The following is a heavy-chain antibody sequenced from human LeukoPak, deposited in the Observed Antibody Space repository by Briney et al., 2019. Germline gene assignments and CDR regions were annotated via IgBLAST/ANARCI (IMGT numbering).Heavy chain of an antibody. CDR3: ARDNCSSTSCVDY. V-gene: IGHV3-30-3*01. D-gene: IGHD2-2*01. J-gene: IGHJ4*01. CDR2: ISYDGSNK. CDR1: GFTFSSHA. Sequence: PGRSLRLSCAASGFTFSSHAMHWVRQAPGKGLEWVAVISYDGSNKYYADSVKGRFTISRDNSKNTLYLQMNSLRAEDTAVYYCARDNCSSTSCVDYWGDGTLVTVSS.